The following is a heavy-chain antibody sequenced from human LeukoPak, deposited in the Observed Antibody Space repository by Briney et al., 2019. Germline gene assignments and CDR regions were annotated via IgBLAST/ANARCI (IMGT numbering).Heavy chain of an antibody. CDR2: ISGSGGST. Sequence: KAGGSLRLSCAASGFTFSSYAMSWVRQAPGKGLEWVSAISGSGGSTYYADSVKGRFTISRDNSKNTLYLQMNSLRAEDTAVYYCANPHIYSGSYYGPFDYWGQGTLVTVSS. CDR3: ANPHIYSGSYYGPFDY. CDR1: GFTFSSYA. D-gene: IGHD1-26*01. J-gene: IGHJ4*02. V-gene: IGHV3-23*01.